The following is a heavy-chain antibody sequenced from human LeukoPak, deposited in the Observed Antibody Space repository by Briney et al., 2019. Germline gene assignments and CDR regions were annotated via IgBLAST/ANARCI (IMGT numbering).Heavy chain of an antibody. D-gene: IGHD1-14*01. CDR2: IYYTGST. V-gene: IGHV4-59*08. Sequence: SETLSLTCIVSGASISGYYCNWIRQPPGKGLEWIGYIYYTGSTNYNPSLESRVTMSVDMSKNQVSLKLTSVTAADTAVYYCGRGYNTFNIWGQGTMVTVSS. J-gene: IGHJ3*02. CDR1: GASISGYY. CDR3: GRGYNTFNI.